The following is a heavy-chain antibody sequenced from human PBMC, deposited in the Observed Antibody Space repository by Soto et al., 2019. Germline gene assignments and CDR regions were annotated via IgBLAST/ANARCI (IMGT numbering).Heavy chain of an antibody. CDR3: ARDWGALEYYSAFDI. CDR1: GFTFSSYA. J-gene: IGHJ3*02. D-gene: IGHD3-10*01. Sequence: GGSLRLSCAASGFTFSSYAMHWVRQAPGKGLEYVSAISSNGGSTYYANSVKGRFTISRDNSKNTLYLQMGSLRAEDMAVYYWARDWGALEYYSAFDIWGQGTMVTVSS. V-gene: IGHV3-64*01. CDR2: ISSNGGST.